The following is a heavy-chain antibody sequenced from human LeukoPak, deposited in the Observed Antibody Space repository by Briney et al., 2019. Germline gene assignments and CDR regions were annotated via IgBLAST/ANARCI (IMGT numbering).Heavy chain of an antibody. CDR3: ARIAAAGTYFDY. CDR1: GGSISSSSYY. Sequence: PSETLSLTCTVSGGSISSSSYYWGWIRQPPGKGLEWVGSIYYSGSTYYNPSLRSRVTISVDKSKNQFSLKLSSVTAADTAVYCCARIAAAGTYFDYWGQGTLVTVSS. J-gene: IGHJ4*02. V-gene: IGHV4-39*07. D-gene: IGHD6-13*01. CDR2: IYYSGST.